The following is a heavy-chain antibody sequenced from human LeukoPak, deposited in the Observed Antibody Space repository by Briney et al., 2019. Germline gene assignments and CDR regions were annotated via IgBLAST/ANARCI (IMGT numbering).Heavy chain of an antibody. D-gene: IGHD3-16*01. CDR1: GFTVSRNY. CDR2: IYSDGST. J-gene: IGHJ3*02. V-gene: IGHV3-66*01. CDR3: AKGRAITFGGIMLGAFDI. Sequence: GGSLRLSCAASGFTVSRNYMSWVRQVPGQGLEWVSVIYSDGSTYYADSVKGRFTISRDNSKNTLFLQMNSLRAEDTAVYYCAKGRAITFGGIMLGAFDIWGQGTTVTVSS.